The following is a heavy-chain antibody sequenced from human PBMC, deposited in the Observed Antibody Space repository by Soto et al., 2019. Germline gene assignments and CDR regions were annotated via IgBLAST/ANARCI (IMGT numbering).Heavy chain of an antibody. Sequence: QVQLLQSGGEVKTPGATVKVSCKALGYTSSSYGINWVRQAPGQALERMGWISVFNGDTKYAQKFQGRGAITKDPGTSTTNMELRSLRFDDAAVYFCATKDDAKDDQPYYYGMDVWGLGTTVTVSS. CDR2: ISVFNGDT. J-gene: IGHJ6*02. CDR1: GYTSSSYG. D-gene: IGHD2-2*01. V-gene: IGHV1-18*01. CDR3: ATKDDAKDDQPYYYGMDV.